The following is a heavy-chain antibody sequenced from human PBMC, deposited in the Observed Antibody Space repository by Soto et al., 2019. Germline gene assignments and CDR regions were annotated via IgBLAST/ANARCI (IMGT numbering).Heavy chain of an antibody. CDR3: ARRPRIAVAGGYYYYGMDV. CDR1: GGSISSYY. Sequence: PSETLSLTCTASGGSISSYYWSWIRQPPGKGLEWIGYIYYSGSTNYNPSLKSRVTISVDTSKNQFSLKLSSVTAADTAVYYCARRPRIAVAGGYYYYGMDVWGQGTTVTVSS. CDR2: IYYSGST. V-gene: IGHV4-59*01. D-gene: IGHD6-19*01. J-gene: IGHJ6*02.